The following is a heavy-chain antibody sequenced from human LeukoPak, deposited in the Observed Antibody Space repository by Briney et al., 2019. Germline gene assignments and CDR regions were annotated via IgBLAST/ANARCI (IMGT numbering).Heavy chain of an antibody. CDR2: FSGSGDST. Sequence: GRSLRLSCAASGFTFSRYAMSWVRQAPGKGLEWVSTFSGSGDSTYYADSVKGRFTISRDNSKNTLYLQMNSLRAEDTAVYYCAKAGSLATPTPYYFDYWGQGTLVTVSS. CDR3: AKAGSLATPTPYYFDY. CDR1: GFTFSRYA. D-gene: IGHD5-12*01. V-gene: IGHV3-23*01. J-gene: IGHJ4*02.